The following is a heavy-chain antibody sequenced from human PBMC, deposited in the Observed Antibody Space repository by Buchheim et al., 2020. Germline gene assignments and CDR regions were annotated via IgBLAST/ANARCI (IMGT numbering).Heavy chain of an antibody. CDR1: GYTFTSYF. V-gene: IGHV1-46*01. Sequence: QVQLSQSGAEVKKPGASVKVSCKASGYTFTSYFIHWVRQAPGQGLEWMGIINPRGGGTSYAQKFQGRVNMNRDTSTSTVYMELSSLRSEDTAVYYCARSADYGGTGSYDYWGQGTL. J-gene: IGHJ4*02. CDR3: ARSADYGGTGSYDY. D-gene: IGHD4-23*01. CDR2: INPRGGGT.